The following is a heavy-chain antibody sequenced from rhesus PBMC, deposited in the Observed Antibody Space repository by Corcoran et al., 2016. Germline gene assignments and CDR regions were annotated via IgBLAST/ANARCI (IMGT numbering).Heavy chain of an antibody. CDR2: VDPEDGEA. CDR1: GYTLTDYY. J-gene: IGHJ4*01. Sequence: EVQLVQSGAEVKKPGASVKISCKASGYTLTDYYLHWVRQAPGKGLERMGRVDPEDGEAIHAQKFQDRVRITAGTSTATAYMQLSSLRSAATAVYYCATDPGAAAAYWGQGVLVTVSS. CDR3: ATDPGAAAAY. D-gene: IGHD6-25*01. V-gene: IGHV1-111*02.